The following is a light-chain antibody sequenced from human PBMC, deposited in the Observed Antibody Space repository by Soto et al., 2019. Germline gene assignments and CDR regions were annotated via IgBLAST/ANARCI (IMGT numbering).Light chain of an antibody. J-gene: IGLJ1*01. CDR2: DVS. CDR3: SAYTSSITYV. Sequence: QSALTQPASVSRSPGQSIAISCTGSSSDVGGYNYVSWYQQHPGKAPKLMIYDVSNRPSGISNRFSGSKSGNTASLTISGLQAEDESDYYCSAYTSSITYVFGTGTKLTVL. CDR1: SSDVGGYNY. V-gene: IGLV2-14*01.